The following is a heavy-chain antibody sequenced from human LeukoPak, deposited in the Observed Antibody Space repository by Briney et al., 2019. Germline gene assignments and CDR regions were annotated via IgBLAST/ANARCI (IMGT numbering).Heavy chain of an antibody. CDR1: GGSISSYY. V-gene: IGHV4-59*01. Sequence: PSETLSLTCTVSGGSISSYYWSWIRQPPGKGLEWIGYIYYSGSTNYNPSLKSRVTISVDTSKNQFSLKLSSVTAADTAVYYCARLKYYYDSSGYLAEYFQHWGQGTLVTVSS. D-gene: IGHD3-22*01. CDR3: ARLKYYYDSSGYLAEYFQH. CDR2: IYYSGST. J-gene: IGHJ1*01.